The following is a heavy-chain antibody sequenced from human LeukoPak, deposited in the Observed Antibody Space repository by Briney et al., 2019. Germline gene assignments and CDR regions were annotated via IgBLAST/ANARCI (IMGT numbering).Heavy chain of an antibody. Sequence: SSETLSLTCTVSGGSISSYYWSWIRQPPGKRLEWIGHIYYSGSTNYNPSLKSRVTISVDTSRNQFSLKLSSVTAADTAVYYCARHSIPYESSVPFDYWGQGTLVTVSS. J-gene: IGHJ4*02. D-gene: IGHD3-22*01. CDR1: GGSISSYY. V-gene: IGHV4-59*08. CDR2: IYYSGST. CDR3: ARHSIPYESSVPFDY.